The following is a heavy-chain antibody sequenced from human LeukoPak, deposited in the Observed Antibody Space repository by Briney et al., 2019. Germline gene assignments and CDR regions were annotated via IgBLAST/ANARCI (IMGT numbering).Heavy chain of an antibody. V-gene: IGHV4-39*02. CDR2: IYYDGTT. Sequence: SETLSLTCLVSGGSISSSPYYWGWIRQPPGKGLEWIGNIYYDGTTYYNPSLKSRVTVSPDTSKNQFSLKLSSVTAADTAVYYCAGANPYFDYWGQGTLVTVSS. CDR1: GGSISSSPYY. J-gene: IGHJ4*02. CDR3: AGANPYFDY. D-gene: IGHD1-14*01.